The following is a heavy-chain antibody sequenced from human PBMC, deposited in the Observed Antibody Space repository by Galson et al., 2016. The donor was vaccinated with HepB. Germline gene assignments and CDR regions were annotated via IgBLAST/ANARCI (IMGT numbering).Heavy chain of an antibody. V-gene: IGHV3-30*18. CDR3: AKDGRIYCSSASCHDHFHY. CDR1: GFTFSSYG. Sequence: SLRLSCAASGFTFSSYGMHWVRQAPGKGLEWVAFISYDGSNKKYADSVEGRFTISRDNSKKTLYLQMNSLRAEDTAVYYCAKDGRIYCSSASCHDHFHYWGQGILVTVSS. D-gene: IGHD2-2*01. CDR2: ISYDGSNK. J-gene: IGHJ4*02.